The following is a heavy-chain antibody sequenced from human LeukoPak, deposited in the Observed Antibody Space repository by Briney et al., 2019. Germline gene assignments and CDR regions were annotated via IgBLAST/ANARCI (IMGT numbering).Heavy chain of an antibody. Sequence: ASVKVSCKASGYTFTGYYMHWVRQAPGQGLEWMGWINPNSGGTNYAQKFQGWVTMTRDTSISTAYMELSRLRSDDTAVYYCAREAPYGSGSYPYFDYWGQGTLVTVSS. CDR2: INPNSGGT. J-gene: IGHJ4*02. V-gene: IGHV1-2*04. D-gene: IGHD3-10*01. CDR1: GYTFTGYY. CDR3: AREAPYGSGSYPYFDY.